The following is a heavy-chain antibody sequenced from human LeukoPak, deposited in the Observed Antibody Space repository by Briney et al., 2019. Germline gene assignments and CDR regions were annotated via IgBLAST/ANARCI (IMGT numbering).Heavy chain of an antibody. CDR1: GFTFSSYA. V-gene: IGHV3-23*01. Sequence: GGSLRLSCAASGFTFSSYAMGWVRQAPGKGLEWVSDISGSGGSTYYADSVKGRFTISRDNAKNSLYLQMNSLRAEDTALYYCARDLAMAGRDLDYWGQGTLVTVSS. J-gene: IGHJ4*02. CDR3: ARDLAMAGRDLDY. D-gene: IGHD6-19*01. CDR2: ISGSGGST.